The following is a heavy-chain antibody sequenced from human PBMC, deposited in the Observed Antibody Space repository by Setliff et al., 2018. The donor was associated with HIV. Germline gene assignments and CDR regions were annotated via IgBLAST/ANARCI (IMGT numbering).Heavy chain of an antibody. CDR2: IYHTEYT. CDR1: GYSISSGYY. CDR3: ARGHCSGTNCYGVDYYGMDV. D-gene: IGHD2-2*01. J-gene: IGHJ6*02. Sequence: SETLSLTCTVSGYSISSGYYWGWIRQPPGKGLEWIGEIYHTEYTNYSPSLKSRVSMSVDKSKNQFSLKLTSVTAADTAVYYCARGHCSGTNCYGVDYYGMDVWGQGTTVTVS. V-gene: IGHV4-38-2*02.